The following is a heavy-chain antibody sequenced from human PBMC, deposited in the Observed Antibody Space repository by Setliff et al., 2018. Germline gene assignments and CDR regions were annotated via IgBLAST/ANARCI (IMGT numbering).Heavy chain of an antibody. CDR2: IYHSGST. J-gene: IGHJ4*02. CDR3: AREVRGLPWGY. D-gene: IGHD1-26*01. V-gene: IGHV4-38-2*02. CDR1: GYSISSGNY. Sequence: SETLSLTCAVSGYSISSGNYWGWIRQPPGKGLEWIGSIYHSGSTYYNPSLKSRVTISVDTSKNQFSLKLSSVTAADTAVYYCAREVRGLPWGYWGQGTLVTVSS.